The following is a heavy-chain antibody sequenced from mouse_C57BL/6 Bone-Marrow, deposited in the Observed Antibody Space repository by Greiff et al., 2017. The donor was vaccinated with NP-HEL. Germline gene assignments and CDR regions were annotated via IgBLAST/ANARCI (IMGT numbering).Heavy chain of an antibody. CDR3: ARCRGWYFDV. CDR2: INHDGSST. CDR1: GSTFSDYY. J-gene: IGHJ1*03. V-gene: IGHV5-16*01. Sequence: EVQLVESEGGLVQPGSSMKLSCTASGSTFSDYYMAWVRQVPDKGLDWVANINHDGSSTSYLDSLKSRFIFSRDNAKNILYLQMSSLKSEDTATYYCARCRGWYFDVWGTGTTVTVSS. D-gene: IGHD3-3*01.